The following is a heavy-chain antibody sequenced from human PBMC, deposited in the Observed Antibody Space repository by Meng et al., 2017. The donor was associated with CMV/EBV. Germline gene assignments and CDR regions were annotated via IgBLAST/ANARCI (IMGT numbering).Heavy chain of an antibody. CDR1: GGSISSGDYY. D-gene: IGHD2-2*01. V-gene: IGHV4-30-4*08. Sequence: LRASGPGLVTPPHTRSLTCTGSGGSISSGDYYWSWIRQPPGKGLEWIGYIYYSGSTYYNPSLKSRVTISVDTSKNQFSLKLSSVTAADTAVYYCARVGRTSCYDYWGQGTLVTVSS. CDR3: ARVGRTSCYDY. CDR2: IYYSGST. J-gene: IGHJ4*02.